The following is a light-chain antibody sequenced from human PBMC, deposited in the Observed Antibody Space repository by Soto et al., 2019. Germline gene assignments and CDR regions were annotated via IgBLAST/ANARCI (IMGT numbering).Light chain of an antibody. J-gene: IGLJ2*01. CDR3: SSYAGSKVV. V-gene: IGLV2-8*01. CDR2: EVS. CDR1: SSDVGGYNY. Sequence: QSALTQPRSASGSPGQTVTISSTGTSSDVGGYNYVSWYQQHPGKAPKLMIYEVSKRPSGVPDRFSGSKSGNTASLTVSGLQAEDEADYYCSSYAGSKVVFGGGTKLTVL.